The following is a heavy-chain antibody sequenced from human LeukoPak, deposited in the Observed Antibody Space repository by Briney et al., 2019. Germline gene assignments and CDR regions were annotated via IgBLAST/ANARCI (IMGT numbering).Heavy chain of an antibody. CDR3: ARGSVHSFGVVTSDAFDI. CDR2: IYTSGST. D-gene: IGHD3-3*01. V-gene: IGHV4-61*09. Sequence: PSQTLSLTCIVAGGSISSGSYYWSWIRQPAGKGLEWIGHIYTSGSTNYYPSLNSRVTISIDTAKNQFSLKVSSVTAADSAVYYCARGSVHSFGVVTSDAFDIWGQGTMVAVSS. CDR1: GGSISSGSYY. J-gene: IGHJ3*02.